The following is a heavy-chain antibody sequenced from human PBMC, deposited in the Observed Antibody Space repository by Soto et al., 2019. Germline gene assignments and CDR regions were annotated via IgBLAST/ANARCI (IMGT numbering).Heavy chain of an antibody. V-gene: IGHV4-4*02. CDR2: IYHSGTA. J-gene: IGHJ6*02. D-gene: IGHD3-3*01. CDR3: ARRRITTFGVVITGYGMDV. Sequence: QVQLQESGPGLVKPSGTLSLTCAVSGDSISNNNCWNWVRQPPGKGLEWIGEIYHSGTANYNPSLKRRVTISLDKSNHQFSLTLNSVTAADTAVYYCARRRITTFGVVITGYGMDVWGQGTTVTVSS. CDR1: GDSISNNNC.